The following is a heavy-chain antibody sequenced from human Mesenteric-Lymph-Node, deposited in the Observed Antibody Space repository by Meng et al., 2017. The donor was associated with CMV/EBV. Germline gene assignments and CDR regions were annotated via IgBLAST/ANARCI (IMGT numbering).Heavy chain of an antibody. J-gene: IGHJ5*02. D-gene: IGHD1-26*01. CDR2: IYWNEDK. Sequence: SGFSLSTSGGGVGWIRQPPGKALEWLALIYWNEDKRYSPSLKTRLTITKDTSKNQVVLTMTKMDPVDTATYYCTHTRYSGSFYGWFDPWGQGTLVTVSS. CDR1: GFSLSTSGGG. CDR3: THTRYSGSFYGWFDP. V-gene: IGHV2-5*01.